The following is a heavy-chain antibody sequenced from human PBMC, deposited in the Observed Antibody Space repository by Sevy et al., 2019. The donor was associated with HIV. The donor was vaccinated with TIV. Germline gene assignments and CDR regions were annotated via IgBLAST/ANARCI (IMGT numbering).Heavy chain of an antibody. J-gene: IGHJ4*02. Sequence: GGSLRLSCAASGFTFSNAWMSWVRQAPGKGLEWVGRIRSKTDGGTADYTAPVKGRFTISRDDSRNMLHLQMDALKSEDTRMYYCTTSRDWGQGTQVTASS. CDR1: GFTFSNAW. CDR3: TTSRD. CDR2: IRSKTDGGTA. V-gene: IGHV3-15*01.